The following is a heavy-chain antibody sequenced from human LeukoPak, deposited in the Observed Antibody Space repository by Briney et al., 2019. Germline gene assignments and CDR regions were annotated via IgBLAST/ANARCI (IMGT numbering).Heavy chain of an antibody. CDR3: AKDSFLSY. CDR1: GFTFSNYF. CDR2: ISASGGST. Sequence: GGSLRLSCAGSGFTFSNYFLTWARKAPGKGLEWVSAISASGGSTYYADSVRGRFTIFKDNSKNTLYLQMNSLRAEDTAVYYCAKDSFLSYWGQGTLVTVSS. V-gene: IGHV3-23*01. J-gene: IGHJ4*02.